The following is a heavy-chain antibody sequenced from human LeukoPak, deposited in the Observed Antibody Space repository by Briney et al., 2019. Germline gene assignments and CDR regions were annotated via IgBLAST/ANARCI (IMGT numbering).Heavy chain of an antibody. D-gene: IGHD6-13*01. CDR1: GGSISSYY. V-gene: IGHV4-59*12. CDR3: ARGGDSSSWSVDH. Sequence: SETLSLTCTVSGGSISSYYWSWIRQPPGKGLEWIGYIYYSGSTNYNPSLKSRVTMSVDMSKNQFSLRLTSVTAADTAVYYCARGGDSSSWSVDHWGQGTLVTVSS. CDR2: IYYSGST. J-gene: IGHJ4*02.